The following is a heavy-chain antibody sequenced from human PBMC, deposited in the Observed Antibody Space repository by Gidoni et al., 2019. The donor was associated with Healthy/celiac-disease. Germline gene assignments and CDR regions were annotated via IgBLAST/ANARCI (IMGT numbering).Heavy chain of an antibody. CDR3: TREEWADFDY. J-gene: IGHJ4*02. D-gene: IGHD3-3*01. CDR2: IRSKAYGGTT. V-gene: IGHV3-49*04. Sequence: EVQLVESGGGLVQPGRSLRPSCTASGFTFGDYAMSWVRQAPGKGLEWVGFIRSKAYGGTTEYAASVKGRFTISRDDSKSIAYLQMNSLKTEDTAVYYCTREEWADFDYWGQGTLVTVSS. CDR1: GFTFGDYA.